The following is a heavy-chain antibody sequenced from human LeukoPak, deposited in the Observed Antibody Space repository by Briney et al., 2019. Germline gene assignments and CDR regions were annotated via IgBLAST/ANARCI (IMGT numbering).Heavy chain of an antibody. CDR2: VFYSVGT. CDR3: ARHSGGYSYGIFVY. D-gene: IGHD5-18*01. J-gene: IGHJ4*02. V-gene: IGHV4-59*08. CDR1: DGSLSSNY. Sequence: PESLSLTCTLSDGSLSSNYSSWVRHPPGGGLGWVGYVFYSVGTTSNPSLKSRVTLSVDTPKNQSSLNLSSVTAADTARYYFARHSGGYSYGIFVYWGEGTLLTSSS.